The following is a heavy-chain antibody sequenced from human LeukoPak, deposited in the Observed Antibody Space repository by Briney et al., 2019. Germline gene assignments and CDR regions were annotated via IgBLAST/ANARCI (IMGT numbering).Heavy chain of an antibody. D-gene: IGHD5-12*01. J-gene: IGHJ4*02. Sequence: SEALSLTCTVSGGSISSYYWSWIRQPPGKGLEWIGYIYYSGSTNYNPSLKSRVTISVDTSKNQFSLKLSSVTAADTAVYYCAREGGYDQIDYWGQGTLVTVSS. V-gene: IGHV4-59*01. CDR1: GGSISSYY. CDR3: AREGGYDQIDY. CDR2: IYYSGST.